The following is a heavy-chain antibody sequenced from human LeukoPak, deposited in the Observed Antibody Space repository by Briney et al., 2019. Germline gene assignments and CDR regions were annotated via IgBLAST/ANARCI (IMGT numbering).Heavy chain of an antibody. D-gene: IGHD1-26*01. CDR3: ARFFGSYPFDY. Sequence: SVKVSCKASGGTFSCYAISWVRQAPGQGLEWMGRIIPILGIANYAQKFQGRVTITADKSTSTAYMELSSLRSEDTAVYYCARFFGSYPFDYWGQGTLVTVSS. CDR2: IIPILGIA. V-gene: IGHV1-69*04. J-gene: IGHJ4*02. CDR1: GGTFSCYA.